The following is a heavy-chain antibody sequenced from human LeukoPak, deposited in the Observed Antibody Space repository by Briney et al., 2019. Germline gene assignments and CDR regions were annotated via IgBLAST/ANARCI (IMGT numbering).Heavy chain of an antibody. D-gene: IGHD3-3*01. J-gene: IGHJ4*02. CDR1: RFTFSSYN. V-gene: IGHV3-21*01. CDR2: MTSTSHI. Sequence: PGGSLRLSCAASRFTFSSYNLNWVRQAPGKGLEWVSSMTSTSHIYYADSVKGRFTISRDNAKNSLYLQMNSLRAEDTAVYYCARDLDFWSGYKDYWGQGTLVTVSS. CDR3: ARDLDFWSGYKDY.